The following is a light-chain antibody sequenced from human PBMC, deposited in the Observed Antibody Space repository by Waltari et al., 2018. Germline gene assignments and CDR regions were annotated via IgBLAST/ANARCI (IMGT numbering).Light chain of an antibody. V-gene: IGKV2-28*01. CDR3: MQALQTPLT. Sequence: DVVMTQSPLFLPVTPGEPASISCRSSQTLLNSNGYNYLDWFLQKPGQSPQLLIYSGSNRASVVPDRFSVSGSGTDFTLKISRVEAEDVGIYYCMQALQTPLTFGGGTKVEIK. CDR2: SGS. CDR1: QTLLNSNGYNY. J-gene: IGKJ4*01.